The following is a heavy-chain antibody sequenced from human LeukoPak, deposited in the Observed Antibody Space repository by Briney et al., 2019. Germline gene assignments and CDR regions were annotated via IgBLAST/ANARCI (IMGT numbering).Heavy chain of an antibody. V-gene: IGHV4-59*08. CDR3: ARQTMSTADAFDI. J-gene: IGHJ3*02. Sequence: SETLSLTCTVSGGSISSHFWSWIRQPPGKGLEWIAYIYYSGSTDYNPSLKSRVTISVDTSKNQFSLKLSSVTAADTAVYYCARQTMSTADAFDIWGQGTRVTVSS. CDR2: IYYSGST. D-gene: IGHD4-17*01. CDR1: GGSISSHF.